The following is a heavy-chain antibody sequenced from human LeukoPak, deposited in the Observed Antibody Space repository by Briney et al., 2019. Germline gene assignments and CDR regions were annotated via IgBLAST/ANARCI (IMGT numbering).Heavy chain of an antibody. CDR1: GYTFTSYD. Sequence: ASVKVSCKASGYTFTSYDINWVRQATGQGLEWMGWMNPNSGNTGYAQKFQGRVTMTRNTSISTAYMELSSLRSEDTAVYYCARSVTSGYCSSTGCYYYYYYGMDVWGQGTTVTVSS. D-gene: IGHD2-2*01. V-gene: IGHV1-8*01. J-gene: IGHJ6*02. CDR3: ARSVTSGYCSSTGCYYYYYYGMDV. CDR2: MNPNSGNT.